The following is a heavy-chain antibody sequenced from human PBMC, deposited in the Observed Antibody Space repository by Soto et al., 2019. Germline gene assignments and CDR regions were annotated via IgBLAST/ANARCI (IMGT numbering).Heavy chain of an antibody. CDR3: ARVPCAGSYCPYFDN. D-gene: IGHD3-10*02. CDR2: ISYDGSNK. V-gene: IGHV3-30-3*01. J-gene: IGHJ4*02. CDR1: GFTFSNHA. Sequence: QVQLVESGGGVVQPGRSLRLSCVASGFTFSNHAIHWVRQAPGKGLEWVTVISYDGSNKYYADSAKGRFTISRDNSKNTVHLQMDSLRAEDTAVYYCARVPCAGSYCPYFDNWGQGTLVTVSS.